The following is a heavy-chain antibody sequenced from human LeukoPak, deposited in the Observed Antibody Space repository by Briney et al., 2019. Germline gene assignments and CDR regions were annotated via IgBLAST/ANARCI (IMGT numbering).Heavy chain of an antibody. J-gene: IGHJ4*02. D-gene: IGHD2-15*01. V-gene: IGHV1-18*01. CDR3: ARGSGGSSDY. CDR2: NT. Sequence: NTNYAQKLQGRVTMTTDTSTNTAYLELRSLTSDDTAVYYCARGSGGSSDYWGQGTLVTVSS.